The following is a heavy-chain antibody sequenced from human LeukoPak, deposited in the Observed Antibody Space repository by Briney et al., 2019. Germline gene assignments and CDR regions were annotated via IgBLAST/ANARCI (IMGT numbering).Heavy chain of an antibody. Sequence: SVKVSCKASGCTFSSYAISGVGQAPGQGGEWMGRIFPILWIANYAQKFQGRVTSSAEKSTSTAYMELGSLRSEDTAVCYCARDGSTIFSEWGEGTMVTVSS. J-gene: IGHJ3*01. CDR1: GCTFSSYA. CDR2: IFPILWIA. V-gene: IGHV1-69*04. CDR3: ARDGSTIFSE. D-gene: IGHD3-9*01.